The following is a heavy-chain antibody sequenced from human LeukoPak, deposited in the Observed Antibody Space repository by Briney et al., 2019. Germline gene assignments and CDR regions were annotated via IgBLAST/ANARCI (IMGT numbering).Heavy chain of an antibody. CDR1: GFTVSSNY. CDR3: ARVQSYYDSSGYTRTMDV. Sequence: GGSLRLSCAASGFTVSSNYMSWVRQAPGKGLEWVSVFYSGGSTYYADSVKGRFTISRDNSKNTLYLQMNSLRAEDTAVYYCARVQSYYDSSGYTRTMDVWGKGTTVTVSS. D-gene: IGHD3-22*01. J-gene: IGHJ6*03. CDR2: FYSGGST. V-gene: IGHV3-53*01.